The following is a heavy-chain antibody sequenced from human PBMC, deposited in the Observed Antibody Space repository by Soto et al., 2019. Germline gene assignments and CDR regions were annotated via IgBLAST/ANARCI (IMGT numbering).Heavy chain of an antibody. CDR3: TRGLLGGAPSYTFHGMDV. J-gene: IGHJ6*01. V-gene: IGHV3-72*01. D-gene: IGHD1-26*01. CDR2: SRNRVYSHTT. Sequence: EVQLVESGGGLVQPGGSLRLSCAASGFTFSDHYMDWVRQAPGKGLEWVARSRNRVYSHTTEYAASVKGRFTISRDESKSSLYLQMNSLKIEDTAVYYCTRGLLGGAPSYTFHGMDVWGQGTTVTVSS. CDR1: GFTFSDHY.